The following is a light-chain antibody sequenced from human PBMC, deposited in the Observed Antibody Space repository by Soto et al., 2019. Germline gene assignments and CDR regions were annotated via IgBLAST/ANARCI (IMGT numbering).Light chain of an antibody. CDR2: KAS. V-gene: IGKV1-5*03. CDR1: QTINYW. J-gene: IGKJ1*01. Sequence: DIQMTQSPSTLSASVGDRVTITCRASQTINYWLAWYQQKPGKAPNLLIYKASSLESGVPSRFSGSGSGTEFTLTISSLQPDDFATYYGQQYNTYSRTFGQGTKVEIK. CDR3: QQYNTYSRT.